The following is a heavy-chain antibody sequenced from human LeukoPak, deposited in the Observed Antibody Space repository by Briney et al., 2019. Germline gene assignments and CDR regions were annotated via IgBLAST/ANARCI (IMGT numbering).Heavy chain of an antibody. CDR3: ASRDSDYYDSSGYYASFDN. CDR2: IYSGGST. CDR1: GFTVSSNY. D-gene: IGHD3-22*01. J-gene: IGHJ4*02. Sequence: GGSLRLSCAASGFTVSSNYMSWVRQAPGKGLEWVSVIYSGGSTYYADSVKGRFTISRDNSKNTLYLQMNSLRAKDTAVYYCASRDSDYYDSSGYYASFDNWGQGTLVTVSS. V-gene: IGHV3-53*01.